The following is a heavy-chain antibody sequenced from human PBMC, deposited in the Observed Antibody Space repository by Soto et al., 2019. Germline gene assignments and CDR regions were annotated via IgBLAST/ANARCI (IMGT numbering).Heavy chain of an antibody. J-gene: IGHJ4*02. D-gene: IGHD4-4*01. CDR3: AKESRGRNSRSHFDY. CDR2: ISYDGSNK. Sequence: QVQLVDSGGGVVQPGRSLRLSCAASGFTFTNYGMHWVRQAPGKGLEWVAFISYDGSNKYYADSVKGRFTISRDNSENTLYLQMNSLRAEATAVYYCAKESRGRNSRSHFDYWGQGTLVTVSS. V-gene: IGHV3-30*18. CDR1: GFTFTNYG.